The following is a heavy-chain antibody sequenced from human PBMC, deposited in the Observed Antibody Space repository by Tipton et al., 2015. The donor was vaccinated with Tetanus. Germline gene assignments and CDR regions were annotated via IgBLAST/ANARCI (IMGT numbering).Heavy chain of an antibody. V-gene: IGHV4-61*01. J-gene: IGHJ2*01. CDR3: ARCGLCVAPAFASISPLLDF. D-gene: IGHD3-16*01. Sequence: TLSLTCTVSGGSINSVNYYWSWIRQPPGKGLEWIGYVFHSGSTKYNPSIKSRVTISVDTSKNQFSLKLRSVTAADTAVYYCARCGLCVAPAFASISPLLDFWGRCPLVTVSS. CDR2: VFHSGST. CDR1: GGSINSVNYY.